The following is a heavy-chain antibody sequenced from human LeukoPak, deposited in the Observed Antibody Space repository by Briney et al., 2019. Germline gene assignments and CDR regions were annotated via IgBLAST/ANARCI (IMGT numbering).Heavy chain of an antibody. J-gene: IGHJ4*02. Sequence: ASGKVSCKASGYTFTSYDINWVRQATGQGREWMGWMNPTSGHTGYAQNFQGRVTMTRDTSITTAYMELNSLTSEDTAVYYCARSPVGVRKKHDFWGQGTLVIVSS. CDR1: GYTFTSYD. CDR2: MNPTSGHT. CDR3: ARSPVGVRKKHDF. V-gene: IGHV1-8*01. D-gene: IGHD3-10*01.